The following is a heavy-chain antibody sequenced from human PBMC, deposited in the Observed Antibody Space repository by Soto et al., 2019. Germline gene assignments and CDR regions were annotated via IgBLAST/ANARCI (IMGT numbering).Heavy chain of an antibody. D-gene: IGHD1-7*01. V-gene: IGHV5-51*01. J-gene: IGHJ6*02. CDR3: ARLKLKLRLDYYGMDI. CDR1: EYSFTSYW. Sequence: PGESLKISCEASEYSFTSYWIAWVRQMPGIGLEWMGIIYPGDSDTRYSPSFQGQVTISADKSVSTAYLQWSSLKASDTAMYYCARLKLKLRLDYYGMDIWGQGTTVTVSS. CDR2: IYPGDSDT.